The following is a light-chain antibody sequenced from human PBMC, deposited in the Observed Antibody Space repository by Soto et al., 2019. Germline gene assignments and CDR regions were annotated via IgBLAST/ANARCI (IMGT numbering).Light chain of an antibody. Sequence: ETVMTQSPATLSVSPGERATLSCRASQSISSNLAWFQQKPGQAPRLLIYDASTMATGFPARFSGSGSGTDFTLTISSLESEDSGIYFCQQRYNWLTFGGGTKVDI. CDR1: QSISSN. J-gene: IGKJ4*01. V-gene: IGKV3-15*01. CDR3: QQRYNWLT. CDR2: DAS.